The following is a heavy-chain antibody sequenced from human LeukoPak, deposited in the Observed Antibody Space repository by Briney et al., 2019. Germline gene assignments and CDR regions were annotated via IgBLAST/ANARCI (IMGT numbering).Heavy chain of an antibody. D-gene: IGHD4-23*01. CDR2: ISSSGSTI. Sequence: GGSLRLSCAAAGFTFSDYYMSWIRQAPGKGLEWVSYISSSGSTIYYADSVKGRFTISRDNAKNSLYLQMNSLRAEDTAVYYCARGLFSATVVEANYWGQGTLVTVSS. CDR1: GFTFSDYY. CDR3: ARGLFSATVVEANY. J-gene: IGHJ4*02. V-gene: IGHV3-11*01.